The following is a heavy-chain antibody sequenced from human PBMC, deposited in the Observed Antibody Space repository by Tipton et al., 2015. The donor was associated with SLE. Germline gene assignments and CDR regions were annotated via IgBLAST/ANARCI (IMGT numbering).Heavy chain of an antibody. Sequence: TLSLTCAVYGGSFSGYYWSWIRQPPGKGLEWIGEINHSGSTNYNPSLESRVTISVDTSKNQSSLKLSSVTAADTAVYYCARCSGYDRDAFDIWGQGTMVTVSS. CDR3: ARCSGYDRDAFDI. CDR2: INHSGST. V-gene: IGHV4-34*01. D-gene: IGHD5-12*01. CDR1: GGSFSGYY. J-gene: IGHJ3*02.